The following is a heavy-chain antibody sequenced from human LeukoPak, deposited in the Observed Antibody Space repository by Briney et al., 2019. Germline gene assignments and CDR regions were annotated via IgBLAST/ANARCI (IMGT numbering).Heavy chain of an antibody. D-gene: IGHD3-22*01. CDR2: ISGSGGST. CDR3: AKEGTLYYSDRIPY. V-gene: IGHV3-23*01. J-gene: IGHJ4*02. CDR1: GFTFSSYA. Sequence: QPGGSLRPSCAASGFTFSSYAMSWVRQAPVKGLEWVSTISGSGGSTYYADSVKGRFTISRDNSKNTLYLQMNSLRAEDTAVYYCAKEGTLYYSDRIPYWGQGTLVTVSS.